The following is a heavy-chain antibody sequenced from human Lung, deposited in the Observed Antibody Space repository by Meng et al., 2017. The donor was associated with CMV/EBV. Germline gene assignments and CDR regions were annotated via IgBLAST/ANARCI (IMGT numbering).Heavy chain of an antibody. J-gene: IGHJ4*02. Sequence: GESXKISCAASGFRFEDHGMHWVRQTPGKGLEWVAFIRHDGTNKFYGDSVKGRFTISRDNSKNTVYLQMNSLRPEETAVYYCAKDLLLFGGPNAYFDYWGERTXVTVSS. D-gene: IGHD3/OR15-3a*01. CDR2: IRHDGTNK. V-gene: IGHV3-30*02. CDR1: GFRFEDHG. CDR3: AKDLLLFGGPNAYFDY.